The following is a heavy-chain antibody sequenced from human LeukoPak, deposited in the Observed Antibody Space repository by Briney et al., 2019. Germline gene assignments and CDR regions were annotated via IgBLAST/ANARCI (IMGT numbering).Heavy chain of an antibody. D-gene: IGHD3-3*01. CDR2: MNPNSGNT. Sequence: ASVKVSCKASGGTFSSYAINWVRQATGQGLEWMGWMNPNSGNTGYAQKFQGRVTMTRNTSISTAYMELSSLRSEDTAVYYCARGSARIGGSFDYWGQGTLVTVSS. CDR1: GGTFSSYA. CDR3: ARGSARIGGSFDY. V-gene: IGHV1-8*02. J-gene: IGHJ4*02.